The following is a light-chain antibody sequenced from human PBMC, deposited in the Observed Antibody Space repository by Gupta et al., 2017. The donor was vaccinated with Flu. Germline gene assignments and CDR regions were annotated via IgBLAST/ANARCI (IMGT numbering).Light chain of an antibody. CDR2: GAS. CDR1: RSVSSSY. J-gene: IGKJ2*01. Sequence: VLTQSPGSLSVSPRERATLTCRASRSVSSSYLDWSQQKPAQSPRLIIYGASSRAIGSPDRFSGGGYGKDFTPTSSRREDEDFAVYYRQQHSSSITFGQGTKLEIK. V-gene: IGKV3-20*01. CDR3: QQHSSSIT.